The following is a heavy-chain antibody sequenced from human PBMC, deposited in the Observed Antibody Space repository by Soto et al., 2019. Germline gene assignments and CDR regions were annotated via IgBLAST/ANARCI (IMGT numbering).Heavy chain of an antibody. Sequence: QVQLQESGPGLVKPSETLSLTCTVSGGSISSYYWSWIRQPPGKGLEWFGYIYYSGSTNYNPSLKSRVTISVDTSKNQFSLKLSSVTAADTAVYYCARSPSTIVVVPAAFLWYFDLWGRGTLVTVSS. D-gene: IGHD2-2*01. CDR3: ARSPSTIVVVPAAFLWYFDL. V-gene: IGHV4-59*01. J-gene: IGHJ2*01. CDR1: GGSISSYY. CDR2: IYYSGST.